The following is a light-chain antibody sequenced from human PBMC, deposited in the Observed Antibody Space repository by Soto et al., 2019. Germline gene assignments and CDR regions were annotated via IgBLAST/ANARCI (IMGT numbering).Light chain of an antibody. Sequence: QSALTQPRSVSGSPGQSGTISCTGTSSDVGGYNFVSWYQQHPGKAPKLIIYDVSKRPSGVPDRFSGSKSGNTASLTISGLQAEDEADYYCCSYAGSYTWVFGGGTKLTVL. CDR3: CSYAGSYTWV. CDR1: SSDVGGYNF. J-gene: IGLJ3*02. V-gene: IGLV2-11*01. CDR2: DVS.